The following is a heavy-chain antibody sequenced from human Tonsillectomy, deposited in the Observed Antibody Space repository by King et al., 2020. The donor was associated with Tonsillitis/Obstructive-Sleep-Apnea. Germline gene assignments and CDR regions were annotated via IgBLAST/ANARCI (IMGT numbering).Heavy chain of an antibody. CDR3: ARAWGGHIAVAGLFDY. CDR2: SYPGDSDT. V-gene: IGHV5-51*03. CDR1: GYSFTRYW. D-gene: IGHD6-19*01. J-gene: IGHJ4*02. Sequence: QLVQSGAEVKKPGESLKISCKGSGYSFTRYWIGWVRQMPGKGLEWTGSSYPGDSDTRYSPSFQGQGTISVDKSISTAYLQWSSLKASDTAIYYCARAWGGHIAVAGLFDYWGQGTLVTVSS.